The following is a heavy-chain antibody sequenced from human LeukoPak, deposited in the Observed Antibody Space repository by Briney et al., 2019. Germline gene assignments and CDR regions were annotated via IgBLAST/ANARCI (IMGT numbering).Heavy chain of an antibody. CDR1: GGTFSSYA. CDR2: IIPIFGTA. Sequence: GSSVKVSCKASGGTFSSYAISWVRQAPGQGLEWMGGIIPIFGTANYAQKFQGRVTITAVESTSTAYMELSSLRSEDTAVYYCARSPYNWFDPWGQGTLVTVSS. CDR3: ARSPYNWFDP. J-gene: IGHJ5*02. V-gene: IGHV1-69*01.